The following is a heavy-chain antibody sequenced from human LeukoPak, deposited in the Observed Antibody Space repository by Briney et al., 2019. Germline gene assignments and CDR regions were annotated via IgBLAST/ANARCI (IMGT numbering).Heavy chain of an antibody. CDR2: ITSTSSTI. CDR1: GFSFSSCS. CDR3: ARGVIYGSGSYTPL. D-gene: IGHD3-10*01. V-gene: IGHV3-48*01. Sequence: GVCLRLSCAASGFSFSSCSMNWVRQAPGKGLEWVSYITSTSSTIYYVGSVKGRFTISRDNAKNSLYLQMNSLRAEDTAVYYCARGVIYGSGSYTPLWGQGTLVTVAA. J-gene: IGHJ4*02.